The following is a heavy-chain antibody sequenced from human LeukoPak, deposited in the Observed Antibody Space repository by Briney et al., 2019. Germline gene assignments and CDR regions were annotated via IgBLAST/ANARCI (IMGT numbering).Heavy chain of an antibody. V-gene: IGHV3-30*02. CDR1: GFAFNTYG. CDR2: VSLDGGTQ. D-gene: IGHD5-18*01. CDR3: AKDTASRHTATDY. Sequence: GGSLRLSCATFGFAFNTYGMHWVRQAPGKGLGWVAFVSLDGGTQNYADSVKGRFTISRDNSKNTLYLQMNSLRAEDTAVYYCAKDTASRHTATDYWGQGTLVTISS. J-gene: IGHJ4*02.